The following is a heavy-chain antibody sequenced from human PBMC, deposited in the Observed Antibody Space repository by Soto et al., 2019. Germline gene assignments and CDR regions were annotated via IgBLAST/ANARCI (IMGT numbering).Heavy chain of an antibody. CDR2: ISGYDGNT. D-gene: IGHD2-15*01. Sequence: ASVKVSCKPSGYTFINYGITWVRLAPGQGLEWMGWISGYDGNTNYAPKLQGRVTMTRDTSTSTVYMELRSLRSDDTAVYYCARDRGRSCSGGTCPFDYWGQGTLVTVSS. J-gene: IGHJ4*02. CDR3: ARDRGRSCSGGTCPFDY. V-gene: IGHV1-18*01. CDR1: GYTFINYG.